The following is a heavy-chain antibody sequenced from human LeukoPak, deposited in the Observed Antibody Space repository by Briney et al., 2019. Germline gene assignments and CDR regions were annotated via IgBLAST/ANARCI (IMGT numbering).Heavy chain of an antibody. Sequence: GRSLRLSCAASGFTFSSYAMHWVRQAPGKGLEWVAVISYDGSNKYYADSVKGRFTISRDNSKNTLYLQMNSLRAEDTAVYYCARGTRAVASDYWGQGTLVTVSS. CDR3: ARGTRAVASDY. V-gene: IGHV3-30-3*01. CDR1: GFTFSSYA. CDR2: ISYDGSNK. D-gene: IGHD6-19*01. J-gene: IGHJ4*02.